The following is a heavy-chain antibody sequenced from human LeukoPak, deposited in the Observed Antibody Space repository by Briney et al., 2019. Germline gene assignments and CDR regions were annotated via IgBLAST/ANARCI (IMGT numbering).Heavy chain of an antibody. Sequence: GGSLRLSCVASGFTFNTYAIHWVRQAPGKGLEWVAVISYDGSNTYYEDSVKGRFTISRDNSNNTLYLQMNSLRAEDMAVYYCAREEWYDFDYWGQGTLVTVSS. CDR3: AREEWYDFDY. CDR2: ISYDGSNT. D-gene: IGHD3-3*01. V-gene: IGHV3-30-3*01. CDR1: GFTFNTYA. J-gene: IGHJ4*02.